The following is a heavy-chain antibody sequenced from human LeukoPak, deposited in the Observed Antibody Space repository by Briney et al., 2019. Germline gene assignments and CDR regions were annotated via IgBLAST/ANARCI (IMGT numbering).Heavy chain of an antibody. CDR2: ISGSGGTT. V-gene: IGHV3-23*01. J-gene: IGHJ3*02. D-gene: IGHD7-27*01. CDR3: AKSWGYDAFDI. Sequence: GGSLRLSCAASGFTFSSYSMNWVRQAPGKGLEWVSLISGSGGTTYYSHALKGRFTISRDNSKNTLYLQVNGLRAEDTAIYFCAKSWGYDAFDIWGQGTLVTVS. CDR1: GFTFSSYS.